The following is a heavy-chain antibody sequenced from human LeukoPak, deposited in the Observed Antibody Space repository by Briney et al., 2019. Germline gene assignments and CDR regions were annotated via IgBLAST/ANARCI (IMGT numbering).Heavy chain of an antibody. V-gene: IGHV3-7*05. CDR2: INQDESEK. D-gene: IGHD3-10*01. CDR1: GFTFSSYW. J-gene: IGHJ4*02. Sequence: PGGSLRLSCAASGFTFSSYWMSCVRQAPGKGLEWVANINQDESEKYYVDSVKGRFTISRDNAKDSLYLQMNSLRAEDTAVYYCARFAPPRGYYYGSRNDYWGQGTLVTVSS. CDR3: ARFAPPRGYYYGSRNDY.